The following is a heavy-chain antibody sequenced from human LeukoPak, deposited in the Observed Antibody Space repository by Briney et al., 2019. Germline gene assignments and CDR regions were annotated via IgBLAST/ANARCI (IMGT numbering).Heavy chain of an antibody. J-gene: IGHJ3*02. V-gene: IGHV4-59*01. CDR3: AREAYDFWSGYSDAFDI. Sequence: SETLSLTCTVSGGSISSYYWSWIRQPPGKGLEWVGYIYYSGSTNYNPSLKSRVTISVDTSKNQFSLKLSSVTAADTAVYYCAREAYDFWSGYSDAFDIWGQGTMVTVSS. CDR2: IYYSGST. D-gene: IGHD3-3*01. CDR1: GGSISSYY.